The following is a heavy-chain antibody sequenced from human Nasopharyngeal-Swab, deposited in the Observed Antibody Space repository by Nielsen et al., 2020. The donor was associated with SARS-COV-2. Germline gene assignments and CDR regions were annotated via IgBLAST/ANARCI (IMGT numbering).Heavy chain of an antibody. J-gene: IGHJ3*01. CDR2: IWYDGSNK. D-gene: IGHD6-19*01. CDR1: GFAFNRHG. V-gene: IGHV3-33*01. Sequence: GESLKISCAASGFAFNRHGMHWVRQAPGKGLEWVALIWYDGSNKNYADSVKGRFTISRDDSKNTVYLQMNSLRAEDTAMYYCARTFNLRGIAEAGNVGDLWGQGTMVTVS. CDR3: ARTFNLRGIAEAGNVGDL.